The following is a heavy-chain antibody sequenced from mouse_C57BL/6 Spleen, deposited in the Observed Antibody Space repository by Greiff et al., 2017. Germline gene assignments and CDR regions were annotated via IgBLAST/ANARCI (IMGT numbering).Heavy chain of an antibody. D-gene: IGHD1-1*01. CDR2: IYPGNSDT. Sequence: VQLKESGTVLARPGASVKMSCKTSGYTFTSYWMHWVKQRPGQGLEWIGAIYPGNSDTSYNQKFKGKAKLTAVTSASTAYMELSSLTNENSAVYYCTRTTVVATRAWFAYWGQGTLVTVSA. CDR1: GYTFTSYW. J-gene: IGHJ3*01. CDR3: TRTTVVATRAWFAY. V-gene: IGHV1-5*01.